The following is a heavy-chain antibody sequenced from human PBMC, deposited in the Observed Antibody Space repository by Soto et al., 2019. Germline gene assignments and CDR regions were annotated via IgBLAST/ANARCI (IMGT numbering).Heavy chain of an antibody. CDR2: IYYSGST. CDR3: ARDVRKIAVAGTFDY. V-gene: IGHV4-61*01. D-gene: IGHD6-19*01. CDR1: GGSVSSGSYY. Sequence: SETLSLTCTVSGGSVSSGSYYWSWIRQPPGKGLEWIGYIYYSGSTNYNPSLKSRVTISVDTSKNQFSLKLSSVTAADTAVYYCARDVRKIAVAGTFDYWGQGTLVPVSS. J-gene: IGHJ4*02.